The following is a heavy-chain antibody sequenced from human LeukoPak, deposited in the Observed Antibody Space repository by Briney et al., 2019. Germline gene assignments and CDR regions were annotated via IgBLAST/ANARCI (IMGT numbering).Heavy chain of an antibody. CDR3: ARGLSDSWGNLGY. CDR1: GFTFSYYA. V-gene: IGHV3-21*01. Sequence: GGSLRLSCAASGFTFSYYAMNWVRQAPGKGLEWVSSISASSNYIYYADSVKGRFTISRDNAENSLYLQMNSLRAEDTAVYYCARGLSDSWGNLGYWGQGALVTVSS. CDR2: ISASSNYI. D-gene: IGHD3-16*01. J-gene: IGHJ4*02.